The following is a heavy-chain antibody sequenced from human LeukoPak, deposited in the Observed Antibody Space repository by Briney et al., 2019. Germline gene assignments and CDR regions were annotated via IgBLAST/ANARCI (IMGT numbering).Heavy chain of an antibody. Sequence: PSETLSLTCTVSGGSISSSSYYWGWIRQPPGQGLEWIGSIYYSGSTYYNPSLKSRATISVDTSKNHFSLKLSSVTAADTAVYYCARLMAGAVALFKHRGQGTLVTVSS. V-gene: IGHV4-39*02. J-gene: IGHJ1*01. CDR2: IYYSGST. D-gene: IGHD6-19*01. CDR1: GGSISSSSYY. CDR3: ARLMAGAVALFKH.